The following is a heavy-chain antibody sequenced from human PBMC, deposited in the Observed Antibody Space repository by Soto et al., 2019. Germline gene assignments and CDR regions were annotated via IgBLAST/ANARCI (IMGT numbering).Heavy chain of an antibody. J-gene: IGHJ4*02. CDR1: GGSISSYY. CDR3: ARDSFDSSGYYSHLDY. D-gene: IGHD3-22*01. CDR2: IYYSGST. V-gene: IGHV4-59*12. Sequence: SETLSLTCTVSGGSISSYYWSWIRQPPGKGLEWIGYIYYSGSTNYNPSLKSRVTISVDTPKNQFSLKLSSVTAADTAVYYCARDSFDSSGYYSHLDYWGQGTPVTVSS.